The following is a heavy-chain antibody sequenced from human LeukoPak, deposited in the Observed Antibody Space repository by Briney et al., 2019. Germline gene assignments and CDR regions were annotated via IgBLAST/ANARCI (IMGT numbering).Heavy chain of an antibody. CDR1: GFTFSSYS. D-gene: IGHD4-17*01. CDR3: ARVARYGDCIGGSDY. V-gene: IGHV3-21*01. J-gene: IGHJ4*02. CDR2: ISSSSSYI. Sequence: GGSLRLSCAASGFTFSSYSMNWVRQAPGKGLEWVSSISSSSSYIYYADSVKGRFTISRDNAKNSLDLQMNSLRAEDTAVYYCARVARYGDCIGGSDYWGQGALVTVSS.